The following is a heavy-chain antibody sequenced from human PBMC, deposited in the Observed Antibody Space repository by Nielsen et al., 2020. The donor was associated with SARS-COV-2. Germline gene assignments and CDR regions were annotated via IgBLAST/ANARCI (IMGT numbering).Heavy chain of an antibody. CDR3: ARMIGYSTSTDY. CDR2: IYHGGSI. Sequence: ETLSLTCTVFGGSIGSYYWSWIRQPPGKGLEWIGQIYHGGSINYNPALRSRVAITMDKFNNQFSLKLTSVTAADTAVYYCARMIGYSTSTDYWGQGTLVTVSS. D-gene: IGHD6-6*01. CDR1: GGSIGSYY. V-gene: IGHV4-59*12. J-gene: IGHJ4*02.